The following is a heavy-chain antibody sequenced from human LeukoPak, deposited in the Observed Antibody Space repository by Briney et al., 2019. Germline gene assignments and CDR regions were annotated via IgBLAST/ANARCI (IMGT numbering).Heavy chain of an antibody. D-gene: IGHD1-26*01. V-gene: IGHV5-51*01. CDR2: VYAGDSDT. CDR1: PYSFTSHW. CDR3: ARQNRGGSHTTGYYFDY. Sequence: GESLKISCTSSPYSFTSHWIGWVRQKPGKGLEWVGLVYAGDSDTIYSPSFQGQVTMSADKSTNTVYLQWSGLKASDSATYFCARQNRGGSHTTGYYFDYWGLGTLVTVSS. J-gene: IGHJ4*02.